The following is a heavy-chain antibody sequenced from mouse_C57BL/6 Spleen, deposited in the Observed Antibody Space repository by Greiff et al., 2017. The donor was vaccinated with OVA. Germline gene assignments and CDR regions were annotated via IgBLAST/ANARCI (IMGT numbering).Heavy chain of an antibody. V-gene: IGHV1-72*01. CDR3: ARSILRYPDYFDY. D-gene: IGHD1-1*01. CDR2: IDPNIVCT. Sequence: VQLQQPWAELVKPGASVKLSCKASGYTFTSYWMHWVKQRPVRGLEWIGMIDPNIVCTKYNEKFKSKATLTVDKPSSTAYMQLSSLTSEDSAVYYCARSILRYPDYFDYWGQGTTLTVSS. J-gene: IGHJ2*01. CDR1: GYTFTSYW.